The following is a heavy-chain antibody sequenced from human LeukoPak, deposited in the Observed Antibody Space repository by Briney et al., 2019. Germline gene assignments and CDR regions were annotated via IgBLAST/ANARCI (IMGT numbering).Heavy chain of an antibody. CDR2: IWYDGRNK. D-gene: IGHD6-19*01. CDR3: ARDLSIAVFDY. CDR1: GFTFTSYG. Sequence: GGSLRLSCAASGFTFTSYGMHCVRQAPGKGLEWVAVIWYDGRNKYYVDSVKGRFTISRDNSKNTVYLQMNSLRAEDTAVCFCARDLSIAVFDYWGQGTLVTVSS. V-gene: IGHV3-33*01. J-gene: IGHJ4*02.